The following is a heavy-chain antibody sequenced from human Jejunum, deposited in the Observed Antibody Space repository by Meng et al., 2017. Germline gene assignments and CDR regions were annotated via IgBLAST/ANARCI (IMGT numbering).Heavy chain of an antibody. CDR3: ARGDDWAKSGNF. J-gene: IGHJ4*02. CDR1: GGSFSDHY. CDR2: IHPSGRT. V-gene: IGHV4-34*01. Sequence: QVQLRQWGARLLKPSEPLSLTCAVYGGSFSDHYLTWIRQPPGKGLEWIGEIHPSGRTYYSPSLQSRVTITLDTSKNQFSLTLNSVTAADTAVYYCARGDDWAKSGNFWGQGTLVTVSS. D-gene: IGHD3-9*01.